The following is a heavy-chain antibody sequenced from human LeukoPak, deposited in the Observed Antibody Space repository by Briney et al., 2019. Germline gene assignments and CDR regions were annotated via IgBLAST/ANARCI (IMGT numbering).Heavy chain of an antibody. V-gene: IGHV4-59*08. J-gene: IGHJ4*02. Sequence: SETLSLTCTVSGGSISNYYWSWIRQPPGKGLEWIGYIYYTGSTYYNPSLKSRITISVDTSKNQFSPKLSSVTAADTAVYYCASNYYGSGSLDYWGQGNLVTVSS. CDR1: GGSISNYY. CDR2: IYYTGST. D-gene: IGHD3-10*01. CDR3: ASNYYGSGSLDY.